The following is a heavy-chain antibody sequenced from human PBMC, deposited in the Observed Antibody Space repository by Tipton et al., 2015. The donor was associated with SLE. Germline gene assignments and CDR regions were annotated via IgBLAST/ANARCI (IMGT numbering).Heavy chain of an antibody. J-gene: IGHJ6*03. CDR3: ARGVSGYFSYCYMDV. V-gene: IGHV4-38-2*02. Sequence: TLSLTCTVSGYSISSGHYWGWIRQSPGKGLEWIGSISHSGNTYYNPSLQSRVSMSVDTSKNQVLVRLNSVTAADTAVYYCARGVSGYFSYCYMDVWGKGTTVTISS. CDR2: ISHSGNT. D-gene: IGHD3-16*01. CDR1: GYSISSGHY.